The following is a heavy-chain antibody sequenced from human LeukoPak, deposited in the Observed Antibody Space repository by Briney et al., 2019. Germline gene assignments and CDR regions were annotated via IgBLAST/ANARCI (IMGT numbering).Heavy chain of an antibody. J-gene: IGHJ5*02. Sequence: SETLSLTCTVSGGSISSYYWSWIRQPPGKGLEWIGYIYYSGSTNYNPSLKSRVTISVDTSKNQFSLKLSSVTAADTAVYYCAREGNDFWSGYYSLNWFGPWGQGTLVTVSS. D-gene: IGHD3-3*01. CDR1: GGSISSYY. CDR3: AREGNDFWSGYYSLNWFGP. CDR2: IYYSGST. V-gene: IGHV4-59*01.